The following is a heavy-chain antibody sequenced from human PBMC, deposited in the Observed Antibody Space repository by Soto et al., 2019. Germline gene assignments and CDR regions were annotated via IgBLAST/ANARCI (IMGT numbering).Heavy chain of an antibody. CDR3: ATASPRIAVAGTRFDY. CDR2: FDPEDGET. Sequence: ASVKVSCKVSGYTLTELSMHWVRQAPGKGLEWMGGFDPEDGETIYAQKFQGRVTMTEDTPTDTAYMELSSLRSEDTAVYYCATASPRIAVAGTRFDYWGQGTLVTVSS. J-gene: IGHJ4*02. D-gene: IGHD6-19*01. V-gene: IGHV1-24*01. CDR1: GYTLTELS.